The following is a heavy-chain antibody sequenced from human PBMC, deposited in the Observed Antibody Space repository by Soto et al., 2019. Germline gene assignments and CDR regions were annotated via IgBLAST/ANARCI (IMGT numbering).Heavy chain of an antibody. CDR3: AKDSTSPWGAAAGLDY. J-gene: IGHJ4*02. V-gene: IGHV3-30*18. CDR2: ISYDGSNK. CDR1: GFTFSSYG. Sequence: QVQLVESGGGVVQPGRSLRLSCAASGFTFSSYGMHWVRQAPGKGLEWVAVISYDGSNKYYADSVKGRFTISRDNSKITLNLPMNSLRAEDTVVYYCAKDSTSPWGAAAGLDYWGQGTLVTVSS. D-gene: IGHD6-25*01.